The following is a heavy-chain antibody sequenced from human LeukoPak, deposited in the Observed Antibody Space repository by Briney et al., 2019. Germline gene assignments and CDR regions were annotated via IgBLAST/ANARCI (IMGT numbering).Heavy chain of an antibody. CDR3: ERVRYFAWSPEDY. J-gene: IGHJ4*02. Sequence: SVKVSSKPSLGTFSSYAISWVRQSPRQVREWMGRIIPILVIANYAQKLQGRVTITAEKSTSTSCMELRSLRSEDTAVYYCERVRYFAWSPEDYWGQGTLVTVSS. CDR2: IIPILVIA. V-gene: IGHV1-69*04. CDR1: LGTFSSYA. D-gene: IGHD3-9*01.